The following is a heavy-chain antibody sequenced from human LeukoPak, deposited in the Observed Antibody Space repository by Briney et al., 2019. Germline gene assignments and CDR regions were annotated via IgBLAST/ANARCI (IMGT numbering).Heavy chain of an antibody. Sequence: ASVKVSCKASGYTFTRYDINWVRQATGQGLEWMGWMNPNSGNTGYAQKFQGRVTMTRNTSISTAYMQLSSLRSEDTAVYYCARGPTYYYGSGSLNDYWGQGTLVTVSS. V-gene: IGHV1-8*01. CDR1: GYTFTRYD. J-gene: IGHJ4*02. CDR3: ARGPTYYYGSGSLNDY. CDR2: MNPNSGNT. D-gene: IGHD3-10*01.